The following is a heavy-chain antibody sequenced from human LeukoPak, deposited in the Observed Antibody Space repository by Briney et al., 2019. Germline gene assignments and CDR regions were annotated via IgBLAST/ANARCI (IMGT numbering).Heavy chain of an antibody. D-gene: IGHD4-17*01. J-gene: IGHJ6*03. Sequence: ASVKVSCKASGYTFTSYGFSWVRQAPGQGLEWMGWIGAYNGNTDYPQNLQGRVTLTTDTSTSTAYMELRSLRSDDTAVYYCARDTYTTVTAMDVWGKGTTVIVSS. V-gene: IGHV1-18*01. CDR3: ARDTYTTVTAMDV. CDR2: IGAYNGNT. CDR1: GYTFTSYG.